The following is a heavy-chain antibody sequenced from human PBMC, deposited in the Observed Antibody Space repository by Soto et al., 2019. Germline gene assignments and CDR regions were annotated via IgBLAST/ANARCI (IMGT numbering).Heavy chain of an antibody. CDR2: VHYRGST. Sequence: SETLSLTCTVSGGSSSTTNYYWGWIRQPPGKGLEWIGNVHYRGSTYYNPSLKSRVTVSVDTSRNQFSLKLTSVTAADTAIYYCARLQLRLSGGSQFDLWGRGTLVTVSS. D-gene: IGHD6-19*01. CDR1: GGSSSTTNYY. J-gene: IGHJ5*02. V-gene: IGHV4-39*01. CDR3: ARLQLRLSGGSQFDL.